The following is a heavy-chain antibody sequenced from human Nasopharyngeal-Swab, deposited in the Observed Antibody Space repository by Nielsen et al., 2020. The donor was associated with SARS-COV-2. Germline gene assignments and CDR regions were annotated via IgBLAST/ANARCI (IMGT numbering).Heavy chain of an antibody. J-gene: IGHJ6*02. CDR1: GFTFSSYA. V-gene: IGHV3-30*04. CDR2: ISYDGSNK. D-gene: IGHD3-22*01. CDR3: ARGGNYYDSSGYVYYYYGMDV. Sequence: GGSLRLSCAASGFTFSSYAMHWVRQAPGKGLEWMTFISYDGSNKYYADSVKGRFTISRDNSQNTLYLQMNSLRAEDTAVYYCARGGNYYDSSGYVYYYYGMDVWGQGTTVTVSS.